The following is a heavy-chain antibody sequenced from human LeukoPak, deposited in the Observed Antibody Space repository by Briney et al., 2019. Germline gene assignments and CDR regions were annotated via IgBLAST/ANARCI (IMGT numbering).Heavy chain of an antibody. D-gene: IGHD3-3*01. CDR1: GYSISSGYY. V-gene: IGHV4-38-2*02. CDR3: ARVRLDERFLEWLLPPYYFDY. Sequence: SETLSLTCTVSGYSISSGYYWGWIRQPPGKGLEWIGSIYHSGSTYYNPSLKSRVTISVDTSKNQFSLKLSSVTAADTAVYYCARVRLDERFLEWLLPPYYFDYWGQGTLVTVSS. CDR2: IYHSGST. J-gene: IGHJ4*02.